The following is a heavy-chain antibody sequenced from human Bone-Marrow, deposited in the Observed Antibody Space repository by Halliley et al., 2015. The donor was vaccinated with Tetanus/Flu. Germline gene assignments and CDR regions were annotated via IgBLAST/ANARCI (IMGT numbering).Heavy chain of an antibody. CDR1: GGSTNDDY. CDR3: ARVDCSSTSCYYQMDV. CDR2: IYYRGST. V-gene: IGHV4-59*12. D-gene: IGHD2-2*01. J-gene: IGHJ6*02. Sequence: TLSLTCTVSGGSTNDDYWSWIRQPPGQGLEWVGYIYYRGSTKYNPSLKSRVTISVDTSNNEFSLKLSSVTVADTAVYYCARVDCSSTSCYYQMDVWGLGTKVIVSS.